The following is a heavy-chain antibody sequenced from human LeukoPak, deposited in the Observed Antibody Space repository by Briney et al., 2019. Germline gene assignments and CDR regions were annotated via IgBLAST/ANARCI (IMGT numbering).Heavy chain of an antibody. D-gene: IGHD3-22*01. V-gene: IGHV3-21*01. CDR3: ARVQYYYDSSGYYDPGWVDY. J-gene: IGHJ4*02. CDR1: GFTFSSYS. Sequence: GGSLRLSCAASGFTFSSYSMNWVRRAPGKGLEWVSSISSSSSYIYYADSVKGRFTISRDNAKNSLYLKMNSLRAEDTAVYYCARVQYYYDSSGYYDPGWVDYWGQGTLVTVSS. CDR2: ISSSSSYI.